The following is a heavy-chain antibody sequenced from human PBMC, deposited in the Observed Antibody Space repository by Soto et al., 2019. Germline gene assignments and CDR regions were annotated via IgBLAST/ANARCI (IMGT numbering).Heavy chain of an antibody. V-gene: IGHV3-30-3*01. D-gene: IGHD3-16*01. Sequence: QVQLVESGGGVVQPGRSLRLSCAASGFTFSSYAMHWVRQAPGKGLEWVAVISYDGSNKYYADSVKGRFTISRDNSKNTLNLQMNSLRAEDTAVYYCARDRSAAAAYDYPDYWGQGTLVTVSS. CDR1: GFTFSSYA. J-gene: IGHJ4*02. CDR3: ARDRSAAAAYDYPDY. CDR2: ISYDGSNK.